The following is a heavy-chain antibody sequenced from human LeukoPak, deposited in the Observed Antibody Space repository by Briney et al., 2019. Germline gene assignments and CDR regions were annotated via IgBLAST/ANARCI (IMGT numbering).Heavy chain of an antibody. CDR1: GGSIISYY. D-gene: IGHD6-19*01. CDR2: IYYTGSA. Sequence: SETLSLTCTVSGGSIISYYWSWIRQPPGKGLEWIGYIYYTGSANYSPSLKSRVTISVDTSKNQFSLKLSSVTAADTAVYYCARHGIAVAPSVWGQGTLVTVSS. CDR3: ARHGIAVAPSV. V-gene: IGHV4-59*01. J-gene: IGHJ4*02.